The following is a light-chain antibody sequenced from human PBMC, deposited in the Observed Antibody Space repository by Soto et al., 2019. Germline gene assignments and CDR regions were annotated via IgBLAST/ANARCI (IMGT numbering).Light chain of an antibody. Sequence: AIQMTQSPSSLSAFVGDRVTITCRASQGIRNDLVWYQQRPGKAPKILIYSASSLQSGVSSRFSGRGSDTDFTLTINSLQPEDFATYYCLQDYSYPYTFGQGTKLEIK. V-gene: IGKV1-6*01. CDR1: QGIRND. J-gene: IGKJ2*01. CDR2: SAS. CDR3: LQDYSYPYT.